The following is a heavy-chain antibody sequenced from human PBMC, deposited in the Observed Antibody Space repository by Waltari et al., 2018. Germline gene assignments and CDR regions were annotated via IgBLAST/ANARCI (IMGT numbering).Heavy chain of an antibody. CDR2: IRGNGGNT. Sequence: VQLQQWGAGLLKPSETLSLTCAVYGGSFSGYYWSWVRQAPGMRREWVSSIRGNGGNTYYADSVKGRFTISRDNSKNTLYLQMNSLRGEDTAMYYCAKFGYIYYYSDYWGQGTLVTVSS. CDR1: GGSFSGYY. D-gene: IGHD5-18*01. J-gene: IGHJ4*02. CDR3: AKFGYIYYYSDY. V-gene: IGHV3-23*01.